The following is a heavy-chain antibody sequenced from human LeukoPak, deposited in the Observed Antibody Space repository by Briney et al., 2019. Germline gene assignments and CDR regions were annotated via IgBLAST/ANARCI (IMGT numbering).Heavy chain of an antibody. D-gene: IGHD3-22*01. CDR2: IDYSGSA. V-gene: IGHV4-39*01. Sequence: SETLSLTCTVSGGSIITTSYYWAWIRQPPGKGLEWIGSIDYSGSAYYNPSLKSRVTISVDTSRNQFSLKLTSVTAADTAVYYCARHPNHYDSNGFLQLDDLDYWGQGTLVTVAS. J-gene: IGHJ4*02. CDR1: GGSIITTSYY. CDR3: ARHPNHYDSNGFLQLDDLDY.